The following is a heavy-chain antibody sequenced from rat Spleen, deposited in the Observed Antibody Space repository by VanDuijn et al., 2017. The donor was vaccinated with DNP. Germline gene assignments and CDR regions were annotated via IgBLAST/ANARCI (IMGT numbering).Heavy chain of an antibody. Sequence: QIQLQQSGAELAKPGSSVKISCKASGYTFTSYYISWIKQTTGQGLDYVGYIHTGSGGTNYNEKFKGRATLTLDKSSSTAFMQLSSLTPDDSAVYYCARWGTFYWYFDFWGPGTMVTVSS. CDR1: GYTFTSYY. V-gene: IGHV1-43*01. D-gene: IGHD3-2*01. J-gene: IGHJ1*01. CDR3: ARWGTFYWYFDF. CDR2: IHTGSGGT.